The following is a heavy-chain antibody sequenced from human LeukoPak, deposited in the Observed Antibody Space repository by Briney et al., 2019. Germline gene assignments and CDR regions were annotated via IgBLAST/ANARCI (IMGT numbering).Heavy chain of an antibody. CDR3: ARGWSSGWYREHYYYYGMDV. CDR2: INHSGST. CDR1: GGSFSGYY. D-gene: IGHD6-19*01. V-gene: IGHV4-34*01. Sequence: PSETLSLTCAVYGGSFSGYYWSWIRQPPGKGLEWIGEINHSGSTNYNPSLKSRVTISVDTSKNQFSLKLSSVTAADTAVYYCARGWSSGWYREHYYYYGMDVWGKGTTVTVSS. J-gene: IGHJ6*04.